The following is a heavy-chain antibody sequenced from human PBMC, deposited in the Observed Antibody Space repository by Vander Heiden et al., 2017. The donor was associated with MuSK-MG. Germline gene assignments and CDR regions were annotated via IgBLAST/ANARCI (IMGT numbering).Heavy chain of an antibody. CDR1: GFTFNNGW. V-gene: IGHV3-15*01. CDR3: VTQYFDY. D-gene: IGHD6-19*01. J-gene: IGHJ4*02. Sequence: EMQLVESGGGLVKPGGSLGLTCAASGFTFNNGWMNWVRQAPGKGLEWVGHIKSKTDGGTTDYAAPVKGRFTISRDDSKNTLYLQMSSLKTEDTAVYYAVTQYFDYWGQGTLVTVSS. CDR2: IKSKTDGGTT.